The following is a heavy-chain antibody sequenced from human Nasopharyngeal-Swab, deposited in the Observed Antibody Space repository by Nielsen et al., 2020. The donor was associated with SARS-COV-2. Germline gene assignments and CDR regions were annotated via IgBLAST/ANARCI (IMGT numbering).Heavy chain of an antibody. CDR3: ARDLQVIIGGDTNYGMDV. D-gene: IGHD3-3*01. J-gene: IGHJ6*02. Sequence: WIRQPPGKGLEWVSSISSSGSYIYYADSVKGRFTISRGNAKNSLYLQMNSLRAEDTAVYYCARDLQVIIGGDTNYGMDVWGQGTTVTVSS. V-gene: IGHV3-21*01. CDR2: ISSSGSYI.